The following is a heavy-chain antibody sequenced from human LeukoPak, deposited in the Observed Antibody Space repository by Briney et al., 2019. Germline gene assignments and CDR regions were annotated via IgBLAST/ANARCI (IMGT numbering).Heavy chain of an antibody. CDR1: GYTFAAYW. CDR3: ARTGIGNYYDTSGYYQPPVY. D-gene: IGHD3-22*01. V-gene: IGHV5-51*01. Sequence: GESLKISCEASGYTFAAYWIGWVRQMPGKGLEWMGIIYPGDSDTRYSPSFQGQVTISADKSISTAHLQWSSLKASDTAMYYCARTGIGNYYDTSGYYQPPVYWGQGTLVTVSS. J-gene: IGHJ4*02. CDR2: IYPGDSDT.